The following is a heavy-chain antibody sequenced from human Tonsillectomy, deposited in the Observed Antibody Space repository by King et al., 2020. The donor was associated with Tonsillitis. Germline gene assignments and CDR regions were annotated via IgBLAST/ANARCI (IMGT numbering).Heavy chain of an antibody. D-gene: IGHD6-19*01. V-gene: IGHV3-30*18. J-gene: IGHJ4*02. Sequence: VQLVESGGGVVQPGRSLRLSCAASGFTFSSYGMHWVRPAPGKGLEWVAVISYDGSNKYYADSVKGRFTISRENYKNTLYPQMNSLRAEETAVYYCAKDAARRIAVAGTSNYWGQGTLVTVSS. CDR3: AKDAARRIAVAGTSNY. CDR2: ISYDGSNK. CDR1: GFTFSSYG.